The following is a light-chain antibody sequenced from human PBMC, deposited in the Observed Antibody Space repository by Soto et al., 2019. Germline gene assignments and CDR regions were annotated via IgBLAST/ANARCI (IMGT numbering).Light chain of an antibody. CDR3: SSYTSSSTVV. CDR2: EVS. J-gene: IGLJ2*01. CDR1: SSDVGEYNS. Sequence: QSVLTQPASVSGSPGQSITISCTGTSSDVGEYNSVSWYQQHPGKAPKLMIYEVSNRPSGVSNRFSGSKSGNTASLTISGLQAEDEADYYCSSYTSSSTVVFGGGTKLTVL. V-gene: IGLV2-14*01.